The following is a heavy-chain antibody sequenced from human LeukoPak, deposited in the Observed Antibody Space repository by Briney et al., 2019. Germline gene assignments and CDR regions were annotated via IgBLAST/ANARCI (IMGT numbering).Heavy chain of an antibody. CDR3: ARGARRIGYCSGGSCYQPSQYFQH. Sequence: SETLSLTCTVSGGSISSYYWSWIRQPAGKGLEWIGRIYTSGSTNYNPSLKSRVTMSVDTSKNQFSLKLSSVTAADTAVYYCARGARRIGYCSGGSCYQPSQYFQHWGQGTLVTVSS. CDR2: IYTSGST. V-gene: IGHV4-4*07. D-gene: IGHD2-15*01. J-gene: IGHJ1*01. CDR1: GGSISSYY.